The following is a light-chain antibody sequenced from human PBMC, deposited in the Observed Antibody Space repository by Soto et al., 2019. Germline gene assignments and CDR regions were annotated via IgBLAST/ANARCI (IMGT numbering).Light chain of an antibody. CDR2: GVS. Sequence: EIVLTQSPGTLSLSPGERAAPSCRASQSVSSSYLAWYQQKPGQAPRLLIYGVSSRATGIPDRFSGSGSGTDFTLTISRLESEDFAMYYCQQYGSTKTFGQGTKVDIK. CDR3: QQYGSTKT. V-gene: IGKV3-20*01. CDR1: QSVSSSY. J-gene: IGKJ1*01.